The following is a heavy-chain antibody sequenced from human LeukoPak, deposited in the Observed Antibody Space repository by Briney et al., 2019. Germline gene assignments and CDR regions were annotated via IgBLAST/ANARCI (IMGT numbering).Heavy chain of an antibody. Sequence: ASVKVSCKASGATFSRLVVSWVRQAPGQGLEWMGQIIPYFGTSNYAQNFQGRVTLTADEATNTAYMELNRLRSDDTAVYYCTRDAGDYGGSGSYPDYWGQGTLVTVSS. J-gene: IGHJ4*02. CDR1: GATFSRLV. CDR3: TRDAGDYGGSGSYPDY. D-gene: IGHD3-10*01. CDR2: IIPYFGTS. V-gene: IGHV1-69*13.